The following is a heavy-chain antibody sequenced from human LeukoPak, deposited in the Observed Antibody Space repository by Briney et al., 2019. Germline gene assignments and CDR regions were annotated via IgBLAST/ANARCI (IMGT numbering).Heavy chain of an antibody. J-gene: IGHJ4*02. CDR1: GGSTSSNY. V-gene: IGHV4-59*01. CDR2: IYNSGST. Sequence: PSETLSLTCTVSGGSTSSNYWSWIRQPPGKGLEWIGYIYNSGSTIYNPSLKSRVTISVDTSKNQFSLKLSSVTAADTAVYYCAGASRVRLDYWGQGTLVTVSS. CDR3: AGASRVRLDY. D-gene: IGHD4/OR15-4a*01.